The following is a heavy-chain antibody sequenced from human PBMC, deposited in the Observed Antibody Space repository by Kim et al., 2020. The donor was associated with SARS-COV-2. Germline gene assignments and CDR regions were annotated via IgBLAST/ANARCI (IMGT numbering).Heavy chain of an antibody. J-gene: IGHJ4*02. CDR3: ARQDDSSGYYYALSY. V-gene: IGHV4-59*08. Sequence: PSLKSRVTKSVDTSKNQFSLKLSSVTAADTAVYYCARQDDSSGYYYALSYWGQGTLVTVSS. D-gene: IGHD3-22*01.